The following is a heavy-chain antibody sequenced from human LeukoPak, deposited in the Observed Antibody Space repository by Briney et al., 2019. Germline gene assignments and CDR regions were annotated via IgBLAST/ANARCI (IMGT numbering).Heavy chain of an antibody. D-gene: IGHD1-26*01. Sequence: SETLSLTCAVYGGSFSGYYWSWIRQPPGKGLEWIGEINHSGSTNYNLSLKSRVTISVDTSKNQFSLKLSSVTAADTAVYYCARLGATTYWGQGTLVTVSS. V-gene: IGHV4-34*01. CDR2: INHSGST. CDR1: GGSFSGYY. CDR3: ARLGATTY. J-gene: IGHJ4*02.